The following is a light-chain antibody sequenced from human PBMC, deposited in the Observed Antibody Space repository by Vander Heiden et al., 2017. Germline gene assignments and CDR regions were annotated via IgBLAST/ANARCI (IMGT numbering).Light chain of an antibody. Sequence: EIVLTQTPGTLSLSPGERAALSCRASQSVSGNMLAWYRQKPGQAPRLLISDASNRATGILDRFSASGSGTDFTLTISRLEPEDFAVYYCQQYGNSPLTFGGGTEVESK. J-gene: IGKJ4*01. CDR1: QSVSGNM. V-gene: IGKV3-20*01. CDR2: DAS. CDR3: QQYGNSPLT.